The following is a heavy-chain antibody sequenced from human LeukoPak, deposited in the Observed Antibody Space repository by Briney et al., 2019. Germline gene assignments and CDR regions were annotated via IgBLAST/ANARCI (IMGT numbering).Heavy chain of an antibody. CDR1: GFTFSSYW. CDR2: IKQDGSEK. CDR3: ARAPYDFWSGSGSNWFDP. Sequence: GGSLRLSCAASGFTFSSYWMSWVRQAPGKGLEWVANIKQDGSEKYYVDSVKGRLTISRDNAKNSLYLQMNSLRAEDTAVYYCARAPYDFWSGSGSNWFDPWGQGTLVTVSS. V-gene: IGHV3-7*03. J-gene: IGHJ5*02. D-gene: IGHD3-3*01.